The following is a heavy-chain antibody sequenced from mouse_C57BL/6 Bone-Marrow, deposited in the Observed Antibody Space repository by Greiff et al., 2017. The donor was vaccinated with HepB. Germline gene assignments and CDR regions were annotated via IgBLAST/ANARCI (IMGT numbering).Heavy chain of an antibody. Sequence: ESGAELVRPGASVTLSCKASGYTFTDYEMHWVKQTPVHGLEWIGAIDPETGGTAYNQKFKGKAILTADKSSSTAYMELRSLTSEDSAVYYCTRDYGYDGWGQGTTLTVSS. CDR3: TRDYGYDG. CDR1: GYTFTDYE. CDR2: IDPETGGT. J-gene: IGHJ2*01. V-gene: IGHV1-15*01. D-gene: IGHD2-2*01.